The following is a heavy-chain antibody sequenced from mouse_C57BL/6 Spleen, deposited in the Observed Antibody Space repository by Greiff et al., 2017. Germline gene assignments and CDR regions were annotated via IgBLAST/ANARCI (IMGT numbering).Heavy chain of an antibody. Sequence: VQLQQPGTELVKPGASVKLSCKASGYTFTSYWMHWVQQRPGQGLEWIGNINPSNGGTNYNEKFKSKDTLTVDKSSSTAYMQLSSLTSEDSAVYYCARSDYYGSSSFDYWGQGTTLTGSS. D-gene: IGHD1-1*01. J-gene: IGHJ2*01. V-gene: IGHV1-53*01. CDR1: GYTFTSYW. CDR3: ARSDYYGSSSFDY. CDR2: INPSNGGT.